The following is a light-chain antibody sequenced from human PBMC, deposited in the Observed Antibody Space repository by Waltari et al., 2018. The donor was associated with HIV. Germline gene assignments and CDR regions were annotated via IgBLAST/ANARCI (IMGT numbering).Light chain of an antibody. J-gene: IGLJ3*02. CDR1: GIGSKS. CDR2: EEN. CDR3: HVWDNVSNSWV. V-gene: IGLV3-21*01. Sequence: SYVLTQPPSVSVAPGKTATLSCGGNGIGSKSVHWYQQKSGQAPVVVIEEENARPSGIPERFSGTSSGNTATLTISRVEAGDEAAYFCHVWDNVSNSWVFGGGTKLTVL.